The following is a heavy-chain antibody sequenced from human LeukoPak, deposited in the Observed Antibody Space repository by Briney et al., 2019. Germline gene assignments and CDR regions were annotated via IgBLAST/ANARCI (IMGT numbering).Heavy chain of an antibody. CDR2: ISSSSSYI. J-gene: IGHJ4*02. V-gene: IGHV3-21*01. CDR3: ARDIPTYSSSWPIDY. Sequence: GGSLRLSCAASGFTFSSYSMNWVRQAPGKGLEWVSSISSSSSYIYYAGSVKGRFTISRDNAKNSLYLQTNSLRAEDTAVYYCARDIPTYSSSWPIDYWGQGTLVTVSS. D-gene: IGHD6-13*01. CDR1: GFTFSSYS.